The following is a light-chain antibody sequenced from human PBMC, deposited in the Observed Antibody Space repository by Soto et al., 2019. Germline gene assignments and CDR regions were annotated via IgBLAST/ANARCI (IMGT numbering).Light chain of an antibody. CDR1: SRDIGFYNY. V-gene: IGLV2-14*01. Sequence: QSVLTQPASVSGSPGQSITISCTGTSRDIGFYNYVSWYQQYPGNAPKLIIFEVTNRPSGVSDRFSGSKSGNTASLTISGLLPEDVADYYCSSYTTRSTYVFGSGTKLTVL. CDR2: EVT. J-gene: IGLJ1*01. CDR3: SSYTTRSTYV.